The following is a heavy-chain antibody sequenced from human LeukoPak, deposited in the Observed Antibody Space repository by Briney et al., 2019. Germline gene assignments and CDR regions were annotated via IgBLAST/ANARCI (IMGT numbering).Heavy chain of an antibody. D-gene: IGHD5-18*01. J-gene: IGHJ4*02. V-gene: IGHV3-9*01. CDR1: GFTFSSYW. CDR3: AKDFTAMVRGGDY. Sequence: GGSLRLSCAASGFTFSSYWMSWVRQAPGKGLEWVSGISWNSGSIGYADSVQGRFTISRDNAKNSLYLQMNSLRAEDTALYYCAKDFTAMVRGGDYWGQGTLVTVSS. CDR2: ISWNSGSI.